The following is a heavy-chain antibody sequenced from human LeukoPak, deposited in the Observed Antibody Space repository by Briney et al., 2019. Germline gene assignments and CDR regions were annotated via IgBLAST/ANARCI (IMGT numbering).Heavy chain of an antibody. CDR1: GGSIRSGAYY. J-gene: IGHJ6*02. CDR3: ARGRYCSSTSCYHRYYYYGMDV. Sequence: SQTLSLTCTVSGGSIRSGAYYWSWIRQRPGKGLEWIGYIYYSGSTHYNPSLQSRVSISVDTSQNQFSLKLSSVTAADTAVYYCARGRYCSSTSCYHRYYYYGMDVWGQGTTVTVSS. CDR2: IYYSGST. V-gene: IGHV4-31*03. D-gene: IGHD2-2*01.